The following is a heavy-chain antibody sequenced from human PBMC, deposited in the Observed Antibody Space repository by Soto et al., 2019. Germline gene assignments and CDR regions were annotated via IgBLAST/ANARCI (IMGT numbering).Heavy chain of an antibody. D-gene: IGHD2-15*01. Sequence: GGSLRLSCAASGFIVSSNYMSWVRQAPGKGLEWVSVIYSGGSTFYADSVKGRFIISRDDSRNTLFLQMNSLRAEDTAVYYCATAKLLLPWLFDYWGQGTLVTVSS. CDR2: IYSGGST. V-gene: IGHV3-66*01. J-gene: IGHJ4*02. CDR3: ATAKLLLPWLFDY. CDR1: GFIVSSNY.